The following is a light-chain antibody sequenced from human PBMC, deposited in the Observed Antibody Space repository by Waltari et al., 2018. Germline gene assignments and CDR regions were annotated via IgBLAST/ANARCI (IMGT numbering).Light chain of an antibody. CDR3: QQRGNWPLT. Sequence: EIVLTQSPATLSLSPGERATLSFRASQSVSSYLAWYQQKPGQAPRLLIYDVSNRATGIPARFSGSGSGTDFTLTISSLESEDFAVYYCQQRGNWPLTFGGGTKVEIK. J-gene: IGKJ4*01. CDR1: QSVSSY. V-gene: IGKV3-11*01. CDR2: DVS.